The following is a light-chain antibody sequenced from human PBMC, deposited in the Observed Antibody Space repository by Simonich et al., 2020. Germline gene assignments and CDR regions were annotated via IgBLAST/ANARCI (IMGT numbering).Light chain of an antibody. CDR2: GAS. CDR1: QSVSSN. CDR3: QQYGSSRT. V-gene: IGKV3-15*01. J-gene: IGKJ1*01. Sequence: EIVMTQSPATLSVSPGERATLSCRASQSVSSNLAWYQQKPGQAPRLLIYGASTRATGIPVRFSSSGSGTEFTLTISSLQSEDFAVYYCQQYGSSRTFGQGTKVEIK.